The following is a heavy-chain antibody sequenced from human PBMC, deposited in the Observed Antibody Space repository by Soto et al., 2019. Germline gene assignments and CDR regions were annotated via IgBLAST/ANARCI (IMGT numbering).Heavy chain of an antibody. V-gene: IGHV1-8*02. CDR2: MNPNSGNT. J-gene: IGHJ2*01. CDR1: GYTFTSYA. Sequence: GASVKVSCKASGYTFTSYAMHWVRQATGQGLEWMGWMNPNSGNTGYAQKFQGRVTMTRNTSISTAYMELSSLRSEDTAVYYCARHSKVLWFGELEWYFDLWGRGTLVTVSS. CDR3: ARHSKVLWFGELEWYFDL. D-gene: IGHD3-10*01.